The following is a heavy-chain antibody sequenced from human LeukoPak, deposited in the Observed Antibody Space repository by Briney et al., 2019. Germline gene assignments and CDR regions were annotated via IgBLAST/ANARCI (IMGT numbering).Heavy chain of an antibody. CDR2: INNDGSDT. J-gene: IGHJ6*03. CDR1: GFTFTNYW. D-gene: IGHD4-11*01. CDR3: ARGGYSHNMDV. V-gene: IGHV3-74*01. Sequence: PGGSLRLSCEASGFTFTNYWIHWARQAPGKGLEWVSRINNDGSDTIFADSVRGRFTTSRDNSKNTLHLQMNSLRAEDTAVYYCARGGYSHNMDVWGKGTTVTVSS.